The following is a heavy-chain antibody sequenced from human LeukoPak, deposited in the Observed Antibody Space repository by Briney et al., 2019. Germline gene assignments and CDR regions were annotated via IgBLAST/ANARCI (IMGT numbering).Heavy chain of an antibody. CDR2: FDPEDGET. V-gene: IGHV1-24*01. J-gene: IGHJ4*02. D-gene: IGHD3-16*01. CDR1: GYTLTELS. Sequence: VASVKVSCKVSGYTLTELSMHWVRQAPGKGLEWMGGFDPEDGETIYAQKFQGRVTMTEDTSTDTAYLELSSLRSEDTAVYYCARNYVRNTSFYFDYWGQGTLVTVSS. CDR3: ARNYVRNTSFYFDY.